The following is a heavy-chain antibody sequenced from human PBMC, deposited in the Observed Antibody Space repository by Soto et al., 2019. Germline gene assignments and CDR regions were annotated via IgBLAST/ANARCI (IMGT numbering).Heavy chain of an antibody. J-gene: IGHJ4*02. V-gene: IGHV3-11*01. CDR2: ISSSGSTI. Sequence: GVLRLSCAASGFTFSDYYMSWIRQAPGKGLEWVSYISSSGSTIYYADSVKGRFTISRDNAKNSLYLQMNSLRAEDTAVYYCARVYYDFWSGLDIDYWGQGTLVTVSS. D-gene: IGHD3-3*01. CDR3: ARVYYDFWSGLDIDY. CDR1: GFTFSDYY.